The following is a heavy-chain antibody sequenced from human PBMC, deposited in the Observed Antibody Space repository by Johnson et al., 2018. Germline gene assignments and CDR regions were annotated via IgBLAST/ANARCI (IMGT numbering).Heavy chain of an antibody. V-gene: IGHV3-30*18. J-gene: IGHJ6*03. CDR1: GFTFSSYG. CDR3: AKASRGWYAPAYYYYMDV. D-gene: IGHD6-19*01. CDR2: ISYDGSNK. Sequence: VQLLETGGGVVQPGRSLRLSCAASGFTFSSYGMHWVRQAPGTGLEWVAVISYDGSNKYYADSVTGRFTISRDNSKNTLYLQMNSLRAEDTAVYDCAKASRGWYAPAYYYYMDVWGKGTTVTVSS.